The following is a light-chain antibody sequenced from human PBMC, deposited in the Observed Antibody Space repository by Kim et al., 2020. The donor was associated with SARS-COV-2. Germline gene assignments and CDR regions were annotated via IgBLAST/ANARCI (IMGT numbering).Light chain of an antibody. CDR1: SSDVGSYNL. CDR2: EGS. Sequence: PGQSITISCTGTSSDVGSYNLVSWYQHHPGKAPKLMIYEGSKRPSGVSNRFSGSKSGNTASLTISGLQAEDEADYYCCSYAGSPRVFGGGTQLTVL. V-gene: IGLV2-23*01. J-gene: IGLJ3*02. CDR3: CSYAGSPRV.